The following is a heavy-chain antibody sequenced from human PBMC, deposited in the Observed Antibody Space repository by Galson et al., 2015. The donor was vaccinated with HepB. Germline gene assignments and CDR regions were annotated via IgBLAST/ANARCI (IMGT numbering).Heavy chain of an antibody. D-gene: IGHD6-19*01. V-gene: IGHV3-30*02. CDR1: GFTFNNYG. Sequence: SLRLSCAASGFTFNNYGIHWVRQAPGKGLEWVAFIRSDGSDKYYADSVKGRFTISRDNSKNTLYLQMNSLRAEDTAVYYCAKDTFPGPGWYQEYGYWGQGTLVTVSS. J-gene: IGHJ4*02. CDR3: AKDTFPGPGWYQEYGY. CDR2: IRSDGSDK.